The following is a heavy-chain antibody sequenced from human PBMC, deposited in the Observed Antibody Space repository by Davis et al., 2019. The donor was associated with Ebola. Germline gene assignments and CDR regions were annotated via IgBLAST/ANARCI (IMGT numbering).Heavy chain of an antibody. D-gene: IGHD2-8*02. Sequence: GESLKISCKGSGNSFSSLWIAWVRQMPGKGLEWMGIIYTGDSDTRYSPSFRGQVTISADKSMKTAFLQWSSLKASDSGMYYCASLRRTITGMDDGFDIWGQGTMVTVSS. J-gene: IGHJ3*02. CDR3: ASLRRTITGMDDGFDI. CDR2: IYTGDSDT. CDR1: GNSFSSLW. V-gene: IGHV5-51*01.